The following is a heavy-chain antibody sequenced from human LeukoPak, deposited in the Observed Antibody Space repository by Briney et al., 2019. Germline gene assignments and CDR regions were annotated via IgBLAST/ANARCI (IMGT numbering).Heavy chain of an antibody. CDR1: GFTFSSYG. Sequence: GGSLRLSCAASGFTFSSYGMHWVRQAPGKGLEWVAVISYDGSNKYYADPVKDRFTISRDNSKNTLYLQMNSLRAEDTAVYYCASTSGGYSYGPVDCWGQGTLVTVSS. V-gene: IGHV3-30*03. CDR3: ASTSGGYSYGPVDC. CDR2: ISYDGSNK. J-gene: IGHJ4*02. D-gene: IGHD5-18*01.